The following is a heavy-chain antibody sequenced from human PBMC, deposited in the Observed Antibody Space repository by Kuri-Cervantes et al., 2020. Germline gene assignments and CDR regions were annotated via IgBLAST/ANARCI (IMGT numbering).Heavy chain of an antibody. CDR2: IKLDGSAI. V-gene: IGHV3-7*03. Sequence: GGSLRLSCEASGLIFSNYGMHWVRQAPGKGLEWVANIKLDGSAIFYVDSVKGRFTISRDNSKNTLYLQMDSLGADDTAVYYCAKSLAGGWYDFWGQGTLVTVSS. J-gene: IGHJ4*02. CDR1: GLIFSNYG. CDR3: AKSLAGGWYDF. D-gene: IGHD6-19*01.